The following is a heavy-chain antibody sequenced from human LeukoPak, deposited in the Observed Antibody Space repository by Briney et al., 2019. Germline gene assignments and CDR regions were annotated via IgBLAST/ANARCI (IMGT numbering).Heavy chain of an antibody. CDR2: FDPEDGET. Sequence: ASVKVSCKASGYTFTTYAISWVRQAPGKGLEWMGGFDPEDGETIYAQKFQGRVTMTEDTSTDTAYMELSSLRSEDTAVYYCATDKSDYNAFDIWGQGTMVTVSS. V-gene: IGHV1-24*01. J-gene: IGHJ3*02. D-gene: IGHD4-11*01. CDR3: ATDKSDYNAFDI. CDR1: GYTFTTYA.